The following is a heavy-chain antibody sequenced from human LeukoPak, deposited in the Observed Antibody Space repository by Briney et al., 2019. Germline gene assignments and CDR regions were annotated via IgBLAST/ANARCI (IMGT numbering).Heavy chain of an antibody. V-gene: IGHV4-59*02. J-gene: IGHJ5*02. Sequence: SETLSHTCTVSGGSVSTSYWNWIRQSPGKGLEWIGYVYYTGGTNYNPSLKSRVTLSIDMSKNQFPLKLRSVTAADTAVYYCARDSLYATKWYDPWGQGILVTLSS. CDR3: ARDSLYATKWYDP. CDR1: GGSVSTSY. CDR2: VYYTGGT. D-gene: IGHD2-8*01.